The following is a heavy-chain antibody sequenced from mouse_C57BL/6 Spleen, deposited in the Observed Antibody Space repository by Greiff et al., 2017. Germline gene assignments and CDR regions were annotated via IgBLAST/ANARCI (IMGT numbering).Heavy chain of an antibody. CDR3: ARKGGLRRGEDAWFAY. D-gene: IGHD2-4*01. J-gene: IGHJ3*01. CDR1: GYAFSSYW. Sequence: QVQLQQSGAELVKPGASVKISCKASGYAFSSYWMNWVKQRPGQGLEWIGQIYPGDGDTNYNGKFKGKATLTADKSSSTAYMQLNSLTSEGSAVYVCARKGGLRRGEDAWFAYWGQGTLVTVSA. V-gene: IGHV1-80*01. CDR2: IYPGDGDT.